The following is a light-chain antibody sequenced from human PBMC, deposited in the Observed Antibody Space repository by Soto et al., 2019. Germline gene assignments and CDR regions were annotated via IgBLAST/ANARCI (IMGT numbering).Light chain of an antibody. CDR2: DVN. CDR1: SSDVGGYDY. CDR3: SSYTGSSTVV. V-gene: IGLV2-14*01. Sequence: QSALTQPASGSGSPGQSITISFTGTSSDVGGYDYVSWYQQLPGKAHKLLIYDVNNRPSGVSHRFSGSKSGNTASLTISGLQAEDEADYYCSSYTGSSTVVFGTGTKLTVL. J-gene: IGLJ1*01.